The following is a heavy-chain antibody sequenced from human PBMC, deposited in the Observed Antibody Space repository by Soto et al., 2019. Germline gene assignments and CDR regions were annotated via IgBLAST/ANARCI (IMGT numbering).Heavy chain of an antibody. CDR1: GYTFTSYY. Sequence: QVQLVQSGAEVKKPGASVKVSCKASGYTFTSYYMHWVRQAPGQGLEWMGIINPSGGSTSYAQKFQGRVTMTRDTSTSTGYMELSSLRSEDTAVYYCAQSGFYYGMDVWGQGTTVTVSS. CDR2: INPSGGST. D-gene: IGHD3-3*01. CDR3: AQSGFYYGMDV. J-gene: IGHJ6*02. V-gene: IGHV1-46*01.